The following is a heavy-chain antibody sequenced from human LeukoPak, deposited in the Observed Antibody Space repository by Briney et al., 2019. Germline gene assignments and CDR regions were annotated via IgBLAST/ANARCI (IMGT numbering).Heavy chain of an antibody. Sequence: SETLSLTCTVSGVSISTYYWSWIRQPPGKGLEWIGYIYYTGSTSYNPSLKSRVTMSLDASKNQFSLELNSVTRADTAVYYCARGGNYWPQWWFDPWGRGTLVSVSS. J-gene: IGHJ5*02. V-gene: IGHV4-59*01. CDR2: IYYTGST. CDR1: GVSISTYY. CDR3: ARGGNYWPQWWFDP. D-gene: IGHD1-26*01.